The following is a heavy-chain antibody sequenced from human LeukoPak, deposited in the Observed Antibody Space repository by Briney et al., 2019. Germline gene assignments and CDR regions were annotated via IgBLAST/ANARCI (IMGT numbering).Heavy chain of an antibody. CDR3: ARSSTSVKNDI. J-gene: IGHJ3*02. D-gene: IGHD2-2*01. CDR1: GYSFTSYW. Sequence: GESLKISCKGSGYSFTSYWIGWVRQLPGKGLEWMGIIYPGDSDTRYSPSFQGQVTISADKSISTAYLQWSSLKASDIAMYYCARSSTSVKNDIWGQGTMVTVSS. V-gene: IGHV5-51*01. CDR2: IYPGDSDT.